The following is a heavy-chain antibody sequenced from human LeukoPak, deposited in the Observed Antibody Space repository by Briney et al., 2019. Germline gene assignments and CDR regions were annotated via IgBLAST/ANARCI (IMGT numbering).Heavy chain of an antibody. J-gene: IGHJ4*02. CDR2: ISGSGGST. Sequence: GGSLRLSCAASGFTFSSYAMSWVRQAPGKGLGWVSAISGSGGSTYYADSVKGRFTISRDNSKNTLYLQMNSLRAEDTAVYYCARTEWFSAYFDYWGQGTLVTVSS. CDR3: ARTEWFSAYFDY. D-gene: IGHD3-3*01. CDR1: GFTFSSYA. V-gene: IGHV3-23*01.